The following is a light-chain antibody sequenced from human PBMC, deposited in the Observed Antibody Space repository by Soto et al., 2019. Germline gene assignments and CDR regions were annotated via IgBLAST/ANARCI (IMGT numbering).Light chain of an antibody. CDR2: GAS. J-gene: IGKJ2*01. V-gene: IGKV1-39*01. CDR1: QSVRTY. CDR3: QQSFTTPYT. Sequence: DIQMTQSPSSLSASVGDRVTITCRASQSVRTYLNWYQRKPGKAPKVLIYGASALQSGVPSRFSGSGSVTDFTRTVSSLQPEDFATYYCQQSFTTPYTFGQGTKLESK.